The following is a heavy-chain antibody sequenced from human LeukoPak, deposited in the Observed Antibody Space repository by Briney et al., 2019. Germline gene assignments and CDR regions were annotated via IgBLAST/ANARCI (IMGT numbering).Heavy chain of an antibody. CDR2: INYSGST. V-gene: IGHV4-39*01. J-gene: IGHJ4*02. D-gene: IGHD1-26*01. CDR3: ARTIGATYFDY. Sequence: SETLSLTCTVSGGSVSSTTYYWSWIRQPPGKGLEWIASINYSGSTYYNPSLKSRVTISVDTSENQFSLKLSSVTAADTAVYYCARTIGATYFDYWGQGILVTVSS. CDR1: GGSVSSTTYY.